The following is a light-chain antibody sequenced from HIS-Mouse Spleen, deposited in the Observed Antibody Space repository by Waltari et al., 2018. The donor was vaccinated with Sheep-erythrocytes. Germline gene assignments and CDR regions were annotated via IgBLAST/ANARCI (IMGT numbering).Light chain of an antibody. Sequence: QSALTQPASVSGSPVQSITISCTGPSSDAGSYNLVSWYQQHPGKAPKLMIYEGSKRPSGVSNRFSGSKSGNTASLKISGLQAEDEADYYCCSYAGSSTPWVFGGGTKLTVL. CDR1: SSDAGSYNL. CDR3: CSYAGSSTPWV. J-gene: IGLJ3*02. V-gene: IGLV2-23*01. CDR2: EGS.